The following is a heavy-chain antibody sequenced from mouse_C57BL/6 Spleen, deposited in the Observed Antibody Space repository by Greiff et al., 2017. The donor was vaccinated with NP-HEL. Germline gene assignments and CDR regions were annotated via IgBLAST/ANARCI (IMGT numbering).Heavy chain of an antibody. J-gene: IGHJ2*01. V-gene: IGHV3-6*01. CDR1: GYSITSGYY. D-gene: IGHD2-1*01. CDR2: ISYDGSN. Sequence: EVQLQESGPGLVKPSQSLSLTCSVTGYSITSGYYWNWIRQFPGNKLEWMGYISYDGSNNYNPSLKNRISITRDTSKNQFFLKLNSVTTEDTATYYCAREYLLKYFDDWGQGTTLTVSS. CDR3: AREYLLKYFDD.